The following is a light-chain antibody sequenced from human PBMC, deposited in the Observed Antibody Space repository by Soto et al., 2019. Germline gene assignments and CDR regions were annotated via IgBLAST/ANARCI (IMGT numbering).Light chain of an antibody. CDR2: DAS. CDR3: QQRSSWPT. CDR1: ETISRY. V-gene: IGKV3-11*01. Sequence: EIVLTQSPATLSLSPGESATLSCRASETISRYLAWYQQKPGQAPRLLIHDASNRATGIPARFSGGGSGTDFTLTISSLEPEDSAVYYCQQRSSWPTFGGGTKVEIK. J-gene: IGKJ4*01.